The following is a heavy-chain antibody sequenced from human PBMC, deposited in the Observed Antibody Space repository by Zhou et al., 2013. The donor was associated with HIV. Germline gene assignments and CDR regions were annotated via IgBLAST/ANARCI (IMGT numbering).Heavy chain of an antibody. V-gene: IGHV1-2*02. CDR2: INPVGGAT. CDR1: GYIFVNYH. J-gene: IGHJ4*02. Sequence: QVHLEQSGSVVKWPGASLTISCTASGYIFVNYHIHWLRQAPGQRLELLGTINPVGGATSYAQKFRGRLVLTRDIGSSTVTLLLNHLRRDDTAVYFCARESNASGRGRSMDHWGQEAASSSPQ. CDR3: ARESNASGRGRSMDH.